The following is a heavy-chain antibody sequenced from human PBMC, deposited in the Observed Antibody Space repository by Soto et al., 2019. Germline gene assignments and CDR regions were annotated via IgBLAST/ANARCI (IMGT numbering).Heavy chain of an antibody. J-gene: IGHJ3*02. Sequence: GESLKISCKVSGYSFTSYWISGVRQMPGKGLEWMGRIDPSDSYTNYSPSFQGHVTISADKSISTAYLQWSSLKASDTAMYYCARRVYYYDSSGPMVLDAFDIWGQGTMVTVSS. CDR2: IDPSDSYT. D-gene: IGHD3-22*01. CDR3: ARRVYYYDSSGPMVLDAFDI. CDR1: GYSFTSYW. V-gene: IGHV5-10-1*01.